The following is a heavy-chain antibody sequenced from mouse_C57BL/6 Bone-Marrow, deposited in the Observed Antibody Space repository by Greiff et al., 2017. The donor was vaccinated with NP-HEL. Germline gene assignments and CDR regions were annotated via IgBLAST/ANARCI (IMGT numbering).Heavy chain of an antibody. CDR1: GYTFTSYW. V-gene: IGHV1-50*01. CDR2: IDPSDSYT. Sequence: VQLQQPGAELVKPGASVKLSCKASGYTFTSYWMQWVKQRPGQGLEWIGEIDPSDSYTNYNQKFKGKATLTVDTSSSTAYMQLSSLTSEDSAVYYCAREDDYDGFAYWGQGTLVTVSA. D-gene: IGHD2-4*01. J-gene: IGHJ3*01. CDR3: AREDDYDGFAY.